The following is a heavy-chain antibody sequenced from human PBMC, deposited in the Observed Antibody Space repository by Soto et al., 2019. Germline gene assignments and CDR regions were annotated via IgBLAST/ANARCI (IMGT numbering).Heavy chain of an antibody. Sequence: GGSLRLSCAASEFTFSNYAMSWVRQAPGKGLEWVSAISYGGGTTYYADSVKGRFTISRDNSKNTLYLQMNSLRAEDTAVYYCAKDVYGSGTYGMDVWGQGTTVTVSS. J-gene: IGHJ6*02. CDR2: ISYGGGTT. CDR1: EFTFSNYA. CDR3: AKDVYGSGTYGMDV. D-gene: IGHD3-10*01. V-gene: IGHV3-23*01.